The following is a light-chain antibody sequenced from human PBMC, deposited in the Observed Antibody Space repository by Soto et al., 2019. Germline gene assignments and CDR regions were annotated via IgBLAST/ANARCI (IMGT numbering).Light chain of an antibody. Sequence: QSVLTQPPSASGSPGQSGTISCTGTSSDVGGYDYVSWYQQHPGKAPKLMIYEVSKRPSGVPDRFSGSKSGNTASLTVSGLQAEDEADYYCSSYAGSSTYVFGTGTKVTVL. CDR1: SSDVGGYDY. CDR3: SSYAGSSTYV. J-gene: IGLJ1*01. V-gene: IGLV2-8*01. CDR2: EVS.